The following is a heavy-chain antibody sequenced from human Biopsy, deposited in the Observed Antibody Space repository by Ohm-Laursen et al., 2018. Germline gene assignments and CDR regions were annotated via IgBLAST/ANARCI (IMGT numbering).Heavy chain of an antibody. J-gene: IGHJ3*01. Sequence: GTLSLTCTVSGGSINSYYWSWIRQPPGQGLEWIGHASYSGYTNYNPSLKSRVTISVDTSKNHFSLNLRSVTAADTAVYSCARLGNFWNAEDGLDLWGLGTMVTVSS. CDR1: GGSINSYY. CDR3: ARLGNFWNAEDGLDL. CDR2: ASYSGYT. V-gene: IGHV4-59*08. D-gene: IGHD3-3*01.